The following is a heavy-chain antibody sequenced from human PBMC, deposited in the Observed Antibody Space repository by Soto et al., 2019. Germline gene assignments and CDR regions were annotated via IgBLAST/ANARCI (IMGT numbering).Heavy chain of an antibody. J-gene: IGHJ1*01. D-gene: IGHD3-22*01. Sequence: QVQLVESGGDVVQPGRSLRLSCAVSGFSLSTRVMHWVRQAPCKVLEWVALISHDESNKDYADSVKGRFTISKDNSKNTLYLQMNSLRVEDTAVYYCAREDESSGHARTFKLWGQGTLVSVSS. CDR2: ISHDESNK. CDR1: GFSLSTRV. V-gene: IGHV3-30-3*01. CDR3: AREDESSGHARTFKL.